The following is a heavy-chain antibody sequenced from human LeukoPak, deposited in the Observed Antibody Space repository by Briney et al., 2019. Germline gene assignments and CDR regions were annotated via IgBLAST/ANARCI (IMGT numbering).Heavy chain of an antibody. V-gene: IGHV1-3*01. CDR1: GYTFTSYA. CDR3: ARDRGCSGGSCSRVFDY. Sequence: ASVKVSCKASGYTFTSYAMHWVRQAPGQRLEWMGWINAGNGNTKYSQKFQGRVTITRDTFASTAYMELSSLRSEDTAVYYCARDRGCSGGSCSRVFDYWGQGTLVTVSS. D-gene: IGHD2-15*01. CDR2: INAGNGNT. J-gene: IGHJ4*02.